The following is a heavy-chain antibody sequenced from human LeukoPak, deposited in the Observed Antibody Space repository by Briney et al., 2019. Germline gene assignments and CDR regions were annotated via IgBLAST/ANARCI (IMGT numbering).Heavy chain of an antibody. CDR2: IYYSGTT. V-gene: IGHV4-39*01. J-gene: IGHJ4*02. D-gene: IGHD6-19*01. Sequence: SETLSLTCIVSGGSLSSSGYYWGWIRQPPGKGLEWIGTIYYSGTTNYNASLKSRVTISVDTSKNQFSLKLSSVTAADTAVYYCARLGQWLVYIDYWGQGTLVTVSS. CDR3: ARLGQWLVYIDY. CDR1: GGSLSSSGYY.